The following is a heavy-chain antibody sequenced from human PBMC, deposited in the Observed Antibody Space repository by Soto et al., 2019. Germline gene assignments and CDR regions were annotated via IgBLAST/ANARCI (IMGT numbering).Heavy chain of an antibody. Sequence: GGSLRLSCAASGFTFDDYAMHWVRQVPGKGLEWVSGINWNSGSIGYADSVKGRFAISRDNAKNSLHLQMNSLRAEDTAFYYCVKDESINWYSGHFRHWGQGTLVTVSS. CDR1: GFTFDDYA. CDR3: VKDESINWYSGHFRH. V-gene: IGHV3-9*01. D-gene: IGHD6-13*01. J-gene: IGHJ1*01. CDR2: INWNSGSI.